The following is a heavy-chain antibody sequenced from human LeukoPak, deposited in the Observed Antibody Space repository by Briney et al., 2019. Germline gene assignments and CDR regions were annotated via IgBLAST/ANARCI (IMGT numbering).Heavy chain of an antibody. Sequence: GGSLRLSCAASGFTFSSYGMHWVRQAPGKGLEWVAVISYDGSNKYYADSVKGRFTISRDNSKNTLYLQMNSLRAEDTAVYYCAKGSQDVRPYYFDYWGQGTLVTVSS. CDR1: GFTFSSYG. CDR2: ISYDGSNK. J-gene: IGHJ4*02. CDR3: AKGSQDVRPYYFDY. V-gene: IGHV3-30*18. D-gene: IGHD3-10*01.